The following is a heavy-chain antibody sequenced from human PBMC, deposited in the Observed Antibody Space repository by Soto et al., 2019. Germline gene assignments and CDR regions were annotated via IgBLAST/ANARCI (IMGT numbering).Heavy chain of an antibody. J-gene: IGHJ4*02. CDR3: ARAVVRGVSQPH. CDR2: ISYTGSA. V-gene: IGHV4-61*01. Sequence: QVQLQESGPGLVKPSETLSLTCTVSGGSVSSGSYFWSWIRQPPGKGLEWIGYISYTGSANYNPSLKSRVTISVDTSKNQFSLNLSSVTAADTAVYYCARAVVRGVSQPHWGQGTLVTVSS. D-gene: IGHD3-10*01. CDR1: GGSVSSGSYF.